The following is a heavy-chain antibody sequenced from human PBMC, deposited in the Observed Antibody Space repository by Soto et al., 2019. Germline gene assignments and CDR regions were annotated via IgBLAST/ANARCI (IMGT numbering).Heavy chain of an antibody. CDR2: ISGSGGST. CDR1: GFTFSSYA. J-gene: IGHJ4*02. CDR3: AKDDSSGYFSQIDY. V-gene: IGHV3-23*01. Sequence: GGSLRLSCAASGFTFSSYAMSWVRQAPGKGLEWVSAISGSGGSTYYADSVKGRFTISRDNSKNTLYLQMNSLRAEDTAVYYCAKDDSSGYFSQIDYWGQGTLVTVSS. D-gene: IGHD3-22*01.